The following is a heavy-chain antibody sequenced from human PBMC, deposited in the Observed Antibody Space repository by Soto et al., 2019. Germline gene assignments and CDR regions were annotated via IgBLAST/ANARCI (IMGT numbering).Heavy chain of an antibody. J-gene: IGHJ6*02. V-gene: IGHV4-38-2*02. CDR2: IYHSGST. CDR1: GYSISSGYY. D-gene: IGHD2-21*02. CDR3: AREGTAMGGLYYYYGMDV. Sequence: LSLTCAVSGYSISSGYYWGWIRQPPGKGLEWIGSIYHSGSTYYNPSLKSRVTISVDTSKNQFSLKLSSVTAADTAVYYCAREGTAMGGLYYYYGMDVWGQGTTVTVSS.